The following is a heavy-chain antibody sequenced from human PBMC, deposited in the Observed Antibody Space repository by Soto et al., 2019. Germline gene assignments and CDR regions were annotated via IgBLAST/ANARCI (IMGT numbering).Heavy chain of an antibody. CDR2: ISSSSSYI. CDR1: GFTFSSYS. J-gene: IGHJ6*02. V-gene: IGHV3-21*01. D-gene: IGHD2-2*01. CDR3: ARDRAREYCSSTSCYVSYYYGMDV. Sequence: GGSLRLSCAASGFTFSSYSMNWVRQAPGKGLEWVSSISSSSSYIYYADSVKGRFTIPRDNAKNSLYLQMNSLRAEDTAVYYCARDRAREYCSSTSCYVSYYYGMDVWGQGTTVTVSS.